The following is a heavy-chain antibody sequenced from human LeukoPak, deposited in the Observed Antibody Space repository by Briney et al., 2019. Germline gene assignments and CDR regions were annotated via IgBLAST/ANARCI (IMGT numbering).Heavy chain of an antibody. Sequence: SGPALVKPTQTLTLTCTFSGFSLSVTGVCVSWIRQPPGKALEWLARIDWDDDKYYTTSLKTRLTISKDTSKNQVVLTMTNMDPVDTATYYCARIPSRNWDSSGYYGAFDFWGQGTMVTVSS. J-gene: IGHJ3*01. CDR2: IDWDDDK. D-gene: IGHD3-22*01. CDR1: GFSLSVTGVC. V-gene: IGHV2-70*11. CDR3: ARIPSRNWDSSGYYGAFDF.